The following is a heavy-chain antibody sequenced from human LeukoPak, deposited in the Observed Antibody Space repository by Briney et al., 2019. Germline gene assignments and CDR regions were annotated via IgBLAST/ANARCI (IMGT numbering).Heavy chain of an antibody. CDR2: IIPIFGTA. CDR1: GGTFSSYA. Sequence: ASVKVSCKASGGTFSSYAIGWVRQAPGQGLEWMGGIIPIFGTANYAQKFQGRVTITADESTSTAYMELSSLRSEDTAVYYCASFDSSGQAAAAEYFQHWGQGTLVTVSS. J-gene: IGHJ1*01. CDR3: ASFDSSGQAAAAEYFQH. V-gene: IGHV1-69*01. D-gene: IGHD3-22*01.